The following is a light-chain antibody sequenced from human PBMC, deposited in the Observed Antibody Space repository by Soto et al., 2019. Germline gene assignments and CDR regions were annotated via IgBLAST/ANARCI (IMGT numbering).Light chain of an antibody. CDR1: QSISSSY. J-gene: IGKJ5*01. CDR3: QQYGSSPLIS. Sequence: EIVLTQSPGTLSLSPGKRATLSCRASQSISSSYLAWYQQRPGQAPRLLIYGASSRATGIPDRFSGSGSGRDFTLTISGLEPEDFAVYYCQQYGSSPLISFGQGTRPEIK. CDR2: GAS. V-gene: IGKV3-20*01.